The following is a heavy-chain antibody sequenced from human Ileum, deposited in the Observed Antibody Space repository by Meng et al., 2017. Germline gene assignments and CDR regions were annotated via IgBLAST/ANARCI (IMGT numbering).Heavy chain of an antibody. CDR3: GADY. CDR2: ISGDGSFV. CDR1: GFPLGAYG. J-gene: IGHJ4*02. V-gene: IGHV3-21*01. Sequence: EVQVVESGGGPVKPGGSLRLSCVVPGFPLGAYGIDWVRRAPGKGLEWVSSISGDGSFVDYSGSVKGRFTVSRDNAKNSLYLEMNRLRADDSAVYYCGADYWGQGTLVTVSS.